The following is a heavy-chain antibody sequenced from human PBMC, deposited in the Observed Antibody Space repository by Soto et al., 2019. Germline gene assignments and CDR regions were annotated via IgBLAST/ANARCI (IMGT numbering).Heavy chain of an antibody. Sequence: QVQLQESGPGLVKASETLSLTCTVSGGSISNYYWTWIRQPAGKGLEWIGRIYTSGSTNYNPSLKSRVTMSVDTSKNQFSLKLSSVTAADTAVYYCARERSSSWWLDPWGQGTLVTVSS. V-gene: IGHV4-4*07. CDR1: GGSISNYY. J-gene: IGHJ5*02. CDR3: ARERSSSWWLDP. D-gene: IGHD6-13*01. CDR2: IYTSGST.